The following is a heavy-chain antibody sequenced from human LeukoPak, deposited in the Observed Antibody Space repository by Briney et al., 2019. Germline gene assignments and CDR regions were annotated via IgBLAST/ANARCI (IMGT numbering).Heavy chain of an antibody. Sequence: VASVKVSCKASGYTFTSYYMHWVRQAPGQGLEWMGITNPSGGSTSYAQKFQGRVTMTRDTSTSTVYMELSSLRSEDTAVYYCARDSSSWEGAYGWFDPWGQGTLVTVSS. CDR3: ARDSSSWEGAYGWFDP. V-gene: IGHV1-46*01. J-gene: IGHJ5*02. CDR1: GYTFTSYY. D-gene: IGHD6-13*01. CDR2: TNPSGGST.